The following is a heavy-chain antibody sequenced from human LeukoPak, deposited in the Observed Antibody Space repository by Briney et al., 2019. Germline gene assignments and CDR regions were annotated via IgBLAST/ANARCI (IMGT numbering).Heavy chain of an antibody. V-gene: IGHV1-2*02. CDR1: GYTFTGYY. J-gene: IGHJ4*02. D-gene: IGHD3-10*01. CDR2: INPNSGGT. CDR3: ARVLVTMVRGVIGPLSY. Sequence: ASVKVSCKASGYTFTGYYMHWVRQAPGQGLEWMGWINPNSGGTNYAQKFQGRVTMTRDTPISTAYMELSRLRSDDTAVYYCARVLVTMVRGVIGPLSYWGQGTLVTVSS.